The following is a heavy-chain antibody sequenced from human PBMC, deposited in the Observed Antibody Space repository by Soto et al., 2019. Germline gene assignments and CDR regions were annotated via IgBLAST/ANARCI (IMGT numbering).Heavy chain of an antibody. Sequence: GASVKVSCKAAGYTFTGHYMHWVRQAPGQGLEWMGWITPNSGFTNYAQKFQGRVTMTRDTSISTAYMELSRLTSDDTAVYFCAKYNGALVNFDHWGQGTPVTVSS. V-gene: IGHV1-2*02. J-gene: IGHJ5*02. CDR1: GYTFTGHY. CDR2: ITPNSGFT. CDR3: AKYNGALVNFDH. D-gene: IGHD2-8*01.